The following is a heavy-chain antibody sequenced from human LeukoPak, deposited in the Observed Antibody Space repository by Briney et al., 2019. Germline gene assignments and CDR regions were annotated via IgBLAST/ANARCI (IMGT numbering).Heavy chain of an antibody. V-gene: IGHV5-51*01. CDR2: IYSGDSST. CDR3: GRYPPGHYGMDV. J-gene: IGHJ6*02. Sequence: KPWESLKIFRKGSGYPFSPYWIGWVRQMPGKGLEGMGIIYSGDSSTRYSPSIQGQVTISDDKSISTAYLQWSSLKASDTAMYYCGRYPPGHYGMDVWGQGTTVTVSS. CDR1: GYPFSPYW.